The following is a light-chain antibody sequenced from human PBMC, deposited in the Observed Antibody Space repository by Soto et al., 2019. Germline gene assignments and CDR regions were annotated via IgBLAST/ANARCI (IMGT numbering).Light chain of an antibody. V-gene: IGLV2-14*01. CDR1: STDVGAYTY. CDR2: EVS. J-gene: IGLJ1*01. CDR3: ISYASSGLYV. Sequence: QSALTQPASVSGSPGQSITISCSGTSTDVGAYTYVSWYQQHPGKAPKVIIFEVSHRPSGVSDRFSGSKSGNTASLTISGLQADDAADYYCISYASSGLYVFGTGTKVTVL.